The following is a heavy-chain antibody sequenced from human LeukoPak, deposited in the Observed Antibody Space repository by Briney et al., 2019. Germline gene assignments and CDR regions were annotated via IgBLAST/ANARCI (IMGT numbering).Heavy chain of an antibody. CDR1: GFTFSTYS. CDR3: ARDSIVVGGAFDW. J-gene: IGHJ4*02. D-gene: IGHD2-2*01. Sequence: GGSLRLSCAASGFTFSTYSMNWVRQAPGRGLEWLSYISSTSSTIYYTDSVKGRFTISRDSAKNSVFLQMYSLRAEDTAVYYCARDSIVVGGAFDWWGQGTLVTVSS. CDR2: ISSTSSTI. V-gene: IGHV3-48*01.